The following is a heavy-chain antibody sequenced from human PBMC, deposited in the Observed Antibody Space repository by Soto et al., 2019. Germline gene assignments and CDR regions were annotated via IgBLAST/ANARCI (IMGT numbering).Heavy chain of an antibody. D-gene: IGHD2-21*01. CDR1: GFPVSDYY. V-gene: IGHV3-11*06. CDR3: ARGGGGGRFEH. J-gene: IGHJ4*02. CDR2: ISPKSTYT. Sequence: SLRLSCATSGFPVSDYYMSWIRQAPGKGLEWLSHISPKSTYTNYADSVKGRFTISRDNTKSSLFLQMNSLGVEDTAVYYCARGGGGGRFEHWGQGVLVTVYS.